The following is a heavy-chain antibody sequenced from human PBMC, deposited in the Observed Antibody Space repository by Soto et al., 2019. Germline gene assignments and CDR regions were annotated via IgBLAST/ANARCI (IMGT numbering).Heavy chain of an antibody. CDR3: ARGYPGDHFDY. Sequence: GRSLRLSCAASGFTLSSYSMNWVRQAPGKGLEWVSYISSSSSTIYYADSVKGRFTISRDNAKNSLYLQMNSLRAEDTAVYYCARGYPGDHFDYWGQGTLVTVSS. CDR1: GFTLSSYS. D-gene: IGHD4-17*01. CDR2: ISSSSSTI. J-gene: IGHJ4*02. V-gene: IGHV3-48*01.